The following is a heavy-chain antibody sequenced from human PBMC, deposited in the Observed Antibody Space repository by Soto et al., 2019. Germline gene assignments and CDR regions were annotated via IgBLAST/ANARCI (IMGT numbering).Heavy chain of an antibody. CDR1: GSTFTNYH. D-gene: IGHD6-19*01. Sequence: QVQVVQSGAEVKKPGASVKVSCKTSGSTFTNYHVHWVRQAPGQGLEWMGAINPNGGSTTYAQHRQGRVTMTSDSSTSTVYMEMGSLRSDDSAVYYCALPKNTLGWYNFWGQGTLVTVS. J-gene: IGHJ4*02. V-gene: IGHV1-46*01. CDR2: INPNGGST. CDR3: ALPKNTLGWYNF.